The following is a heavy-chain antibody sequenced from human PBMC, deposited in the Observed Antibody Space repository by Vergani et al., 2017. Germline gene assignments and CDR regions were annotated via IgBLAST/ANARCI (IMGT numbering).Heavy chain of an antibody. CDR1: GFTFSSYS. CDR2: ISSSSSTI. V-gene: IGHV3-48*01. D-gene: IGHD3-16*02. Sequence: EVQLVESGGGLVQPGGSLRLSCAASGFTFSSYSMNWVRQAPGKGLEWVSYISSSSSTIYYADSVKGRFTISRDNAKNSLYLQMNSLRAEDTAVYYCARGLRYYIWGSYRAPFDYWGQGTLVTVSS. CDR3: ARGLRYYIWGSYRAPFDY. J-gene: IGHJ4*02.